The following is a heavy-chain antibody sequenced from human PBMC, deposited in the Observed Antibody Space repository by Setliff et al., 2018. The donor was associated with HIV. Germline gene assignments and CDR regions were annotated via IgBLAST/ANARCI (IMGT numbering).Heavy chain of an antibody. CDR2: IYTSGST. CDR3: ARGPGWPNWFDP. J-gene: IGHJ5*02. D-gene: IGHD6-19*01. Sequence: PSETLSLTCTVSGGSISSGSYYWSWIWQPAGRGLEWIGHIYTSGSTNYNPSLKSRVTISVDTSKNQFSLKLSSVTAADTAVYYCARGPGWPNWFDPWGQGTLVTVSS. CDR1: GGSISSGSYY. V-gene: IGHV4-61*09.